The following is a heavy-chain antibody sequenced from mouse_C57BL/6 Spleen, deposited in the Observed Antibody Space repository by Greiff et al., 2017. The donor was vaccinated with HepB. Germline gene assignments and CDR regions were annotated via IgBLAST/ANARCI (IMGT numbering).Heavy chain of an antibody. CDR1: GYTFTSYG. CDR2: IYPRSGNT. V-gene: IGHV1-81*01. CDR3: ASITTVVATDFDV. J-gene: IGHJ1*03. D-gene: IGHD1-1*01. Sequence: QVQLQQSGAELARPGASVKLSCKASGYTFTSYGISWVKQRTGQGLEWIGEIYPRSGNTYYNEKFKGKATLTADKSSSTAYMELRSLTSEDSAVYFCASITTVVATDFDVWGTGTTVTVSS.